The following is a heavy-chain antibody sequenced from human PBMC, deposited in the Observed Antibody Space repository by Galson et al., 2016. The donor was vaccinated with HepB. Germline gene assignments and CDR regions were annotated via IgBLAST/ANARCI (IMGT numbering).Heavy chain of an antibody. V-gene: IGHV3-23*01. J-gene: IGHJ5*02. D-gene: IGHD1-26*01. CDR2: TSDSGHST. Sequence: SLRLSCAASGFIFSKYVMSWVRQAPGKGLEWASVTSDSGHSTYYADSVKGRFTISRDNSKNTLYLQMNSLRVEDTAVYYCARASGYSNTWFNNWGQGTLVTVSS. CDR3: ARASGYSNTWFNN. CDR1: GFIFSKYV.